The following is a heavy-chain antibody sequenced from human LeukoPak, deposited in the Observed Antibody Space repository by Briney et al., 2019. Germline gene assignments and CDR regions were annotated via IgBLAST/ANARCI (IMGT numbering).Heavy chain of an antibody. J-gene: IGHJ4*02. CDR3: ARDRLGLGDYFDY. CDR2: IYYSGST. D-gene: IGHD3-16*01. Sequence: SETLSLTCTVSGGSISSYYWSWIRQPPGKGLEWIGYIYYSGSTNYNPSLKSRVTISVDTSKNQFSLKLSSVTAADTAVYYCARDRLGLGDYFDYWGQGTLVTVSS. CDR1: GGSISSYY. V-gene: IGHV4-59*01.